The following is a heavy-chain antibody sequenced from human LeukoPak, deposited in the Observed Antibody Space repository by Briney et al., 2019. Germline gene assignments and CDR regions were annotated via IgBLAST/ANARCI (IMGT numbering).Heavy chain of an antibody. CDR2: INHSGST. J-gene: IGHJ5*02. V-gene: IGHV4-34*01. Sequence: PSETLSLTCAVYGGSFSGYYWSWIRQPPGKGLEWIGEINHSGSTNYNPSLKSRVTISVDTSKNQFSLKLSSVTAADTAVYYCARLTGYSSESWFDPWGQGTLVTVSS. CDR1: GGSFSGYY. CDR3: ARLTGYSSESWFDP. D-gene: IGHD3-9*01.